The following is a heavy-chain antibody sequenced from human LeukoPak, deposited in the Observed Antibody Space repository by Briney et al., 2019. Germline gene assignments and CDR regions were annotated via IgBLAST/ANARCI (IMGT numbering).Heavy chain of an antibody. V-gene: IGHV3-48*03. CDR3: AGRYSYYYGSGSAPDY. J-gene: IGHJ4*02. CDR1: GFTFSSYE. CDR2: ISSSGSTI. D-gene: IGHD3-10*01. Sequence: GGSLRLSCAASGFTFSSYEMNWVRQAPGKGLEWVSYISSSGSTIYYVDSVKGRFTISRDNAKNSLYLQMNSLRAEDTAVYYCAGRYSYYYGSGSAPDYWGQGTLVTVSS.